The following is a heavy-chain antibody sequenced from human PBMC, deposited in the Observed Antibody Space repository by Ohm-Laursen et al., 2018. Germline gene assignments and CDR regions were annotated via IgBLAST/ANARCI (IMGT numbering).Heavy chain of an antibody. CDR2: IIPIFGIA. V-gene: IGHV1-69*13. CDR3: ARRGNYYYYGMDV. CDR1: GGTVSSYG. Sequence: SVKVSCKASGGTVSSYGISWVRQAPGQGLEWMGGIIPIFGIANYAQELQGRVTITADESTSTAYMELSSLRSEDTAVYYCARRGNYYYYGMDVWGQGTTVTVSS. J-gene: IGHJ6*02.